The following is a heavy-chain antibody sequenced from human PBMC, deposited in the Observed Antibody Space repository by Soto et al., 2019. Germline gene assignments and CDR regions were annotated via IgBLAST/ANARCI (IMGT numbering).Heavy chain of an antibody. CDR1: CFTFFSYG. CDR2: ISAYNGNT. CDR3: ARGGGGLYCSSTSCYRRWFDP. Sequence: GASVKVSCKASCFTFFSYGISWVRQAPGQGLEWVGWISAYNGNTNYAQKLQGRVTMTTDTSTSTAYMELRSLRSDDTAVYYCARGGGGLYCSSTSCYRRWFDPWGQGTLVTVSS. J-gene: IGHJ5*02. D-gene: IGHD2-2*01. V-gene: IGHV1-18*01.